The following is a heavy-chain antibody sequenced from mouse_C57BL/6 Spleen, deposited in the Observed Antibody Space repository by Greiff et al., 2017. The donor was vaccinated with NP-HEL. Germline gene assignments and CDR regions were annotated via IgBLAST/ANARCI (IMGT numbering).Heavy chain of an antibody. CDR3: ARQLRLRAY. CDR1: GYTFTSYW. V-gene: IGHV1-61*01. D-gene: IGHD3-2*02. CDR2: IYPSDSAT. J-gene: IGHJ3*01. Sequence: QVQLQQPGAELVRPGSSVKLSCKASGYTFTSYWMDWVKQRPGQGLEWIGNIYPSDSATHYNQKFKDKATLTVDKSSSTAYMQLSSLTSEDSAVYYCARQLRLRAYWGQGTLVTVSA.